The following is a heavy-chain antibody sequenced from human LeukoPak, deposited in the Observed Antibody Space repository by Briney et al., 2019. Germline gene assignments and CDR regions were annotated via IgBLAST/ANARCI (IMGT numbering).Heavy chain of an antibody. CDR2: ISPSGGST. CDR1: GYTFTSNY. V-gene: IGHV1-46*01. Sequence: ASVKVSCKAFGYTFTSNYMHWVRQAPGQGPEWMGVISPSGGSTTYAQKFQGRVTLTRDMSTSTDYLELSSLRSEDTAVYYCARDNSVRDEARWFNPWGQGTLVTVSS. J-gene: IGHJ5*02. D-gene: IGHD5-24*01. CDR3: ARDNSVRDEARWFNP.